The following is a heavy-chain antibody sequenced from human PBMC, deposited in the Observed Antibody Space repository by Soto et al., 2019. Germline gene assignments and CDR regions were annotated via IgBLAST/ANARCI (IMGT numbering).Heavy chain of an antibody. CDR1: GYTFTSYD. Sequence: QVQLVQSGAEVKKPGASVKVSCKASGYTFTSYDINWVRQATGQGLEWMGWMNPNSGNTGYAQKFQGRVTMTRNTSISTAYMELSSRRSEDTAVYYCVRVKGGGRRLLLWFGEFDYWGQGTLVTVSS. CDR2: MNPNSGNT. CDR3: VRVKGGGRRLLLWFGEFDY. J-gene: IGHJ4*02. V-gene: IGHV1-8*01. D-gene: IGHD3-10*01.